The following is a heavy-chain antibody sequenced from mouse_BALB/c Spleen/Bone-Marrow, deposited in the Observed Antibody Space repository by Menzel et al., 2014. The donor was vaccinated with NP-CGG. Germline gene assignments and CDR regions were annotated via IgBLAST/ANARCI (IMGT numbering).Heavy chain of an antibody. CDR1: GYTFTSYW. CDR2: IYPSDSYT. V-gene: IGHV1-69*02. CDR3: TRAGNYGNYYAMDY. J-gene: IGHJ4*01. Sequence: QVQLKQSGAELVRPGASVKLSCRASGYTFTSYWINWVKQRPGQGLEWIGSIYPSDSYTNYNQKFKDKATLTVDKSSSTAYMQLSSPTSEDSAVYFCTRAGNYGNYYAMDYWGQGTSVTVSS. D-gene: IGHD2-1*01.